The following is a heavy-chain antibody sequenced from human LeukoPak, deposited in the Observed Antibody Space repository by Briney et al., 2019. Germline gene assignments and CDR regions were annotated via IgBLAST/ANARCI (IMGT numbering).Heavy chain of an antibody. V-gene: IGHV3-48*01. Sequence: AGGPLSLSCPPLGFPFSSFSLTWVGQAPGKGRGWVSSFIISSSTIYYADSVKGRFTISRDNAKNSLYLQMNSLRAEDTAVYYCAREYKFWSGYSYYFDYWGQGTLVTVSS. D-gene: IGHD3-3*01. CDR1: GFPFSSFS. CDR3: AREYKFWSGYSYYFDY. CDR2: FIISSSTI. J-gene: IGHJ4*02.